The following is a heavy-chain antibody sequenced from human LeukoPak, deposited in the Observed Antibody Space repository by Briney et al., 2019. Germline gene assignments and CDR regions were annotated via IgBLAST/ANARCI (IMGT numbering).Heavy chain of an antibody. D-gene: IGHD2-15*01. J-gene: IGHJ4*02. Sequence: GGSLRLSCAASGFTFSSYAMSWVRQAPGKGLEWVSAISGSGGTTFYADSVKGRFTISRDNSKNTLYLQMNSLRAEDTAVYYCARDSRAGYCSGGSCYSGEYFDYWGQGTLVTVSS. CDR2: ISGSGGTT. CDR3: ARDSRAGYCSGGSCYSGEYFDY. V-gene: IGHV3-23*01. CDR1: GFTFSSYA.